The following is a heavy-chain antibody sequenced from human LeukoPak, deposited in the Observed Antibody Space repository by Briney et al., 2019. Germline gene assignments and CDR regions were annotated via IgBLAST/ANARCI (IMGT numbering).Heavy chain of an antibody. J-gene: IGHJ3*02. CDR3: ACLTTADAFDI. Sequence: RSSETLSLTCTISGGSINSYYWSWIRQPPGKGLEWIGYIYDSGSTNYNPSLKSRVTISVDTSKNQFSLKLSSVTAADTAVYYCACLTTADAFDIWGQGTMVTVSS. D-gene: IGHD3-22*01. V-gene: IGHV4-59*01. CDR1: GGSINSYY. CDR2: IYDSGST.